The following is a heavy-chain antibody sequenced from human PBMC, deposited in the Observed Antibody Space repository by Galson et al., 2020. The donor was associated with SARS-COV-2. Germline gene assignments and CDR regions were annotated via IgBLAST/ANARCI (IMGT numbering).Heavy chain of an antibody. D-gene: IGHD4-4*01. J-gene: IGHJ6*03. CDR3: ARAVSTTVTTHGPYYDYYMDV. CDR2: IGTAGDT. V-gene: IGHV3-13*01. Sequence: GGSLRLYCAASGFTFSSYDMHWVRQATGKGLEWVSAIGTAGDTYYPGSVKGRFTISRENARNSLYLQMNSLRAGDTAVYYCARAVSTTVTTHGPYYDYYMDVWGKGTTVTVSS. CDR1: GFTFSSYD.